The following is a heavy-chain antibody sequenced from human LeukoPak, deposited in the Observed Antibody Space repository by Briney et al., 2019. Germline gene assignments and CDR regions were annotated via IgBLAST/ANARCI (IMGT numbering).Heavy chain of an antibody. Sequence: GRSLRLSCAASGFTFSSYGMHWVRQAPGKGLEWVAVISYDGSNKYYAASVKGRFTISRDNSKNTLYLQMNSLRAEDTAVYYCGTNCGGDCYGFDYWGQGTLVTVSS. CDR2: ISYDGSNK. J-gene: IGHJ4*02. CDR1: GFTFSSYG. V-gene: IGHV3-30*03. CDR3: GTNCGGDCYGFDY. D-gene: IGHD2-21*02.